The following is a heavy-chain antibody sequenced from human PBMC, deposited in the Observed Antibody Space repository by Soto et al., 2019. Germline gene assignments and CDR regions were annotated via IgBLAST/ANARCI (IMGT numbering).Heavy chain of an antibody. CDR3: ARGVVPAANDAFDI. D-gene: IGHD2-2*01. CDR1: GGTFSSYT. J-gene: IGHJ3*02. V-gene: IGHV1-69*02. CDR2: IIPILGIA. Sequence: SVKVSCKASGGTFSSYTTSWVRQAPGQGLEWMGRIIPILGIANYAQKFQGRVTITADKSTSTAYMELSSLRSEDTAVYYCARGVVPAANDAFDIWGQGTMVTVSS.